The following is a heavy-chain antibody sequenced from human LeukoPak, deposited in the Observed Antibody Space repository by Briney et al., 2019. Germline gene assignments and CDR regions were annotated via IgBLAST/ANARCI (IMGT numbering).Heavy chain of an antibody. CDR1: GYTFTSYD. CDR3: ARVGEVAYYYDSSGYYYEDY. Sequence: AASVKVSCKASGYTFTSYDINWVRQATGQGLEWMGWMNPNSGNTGYAQKFQGRVTMTRNTSISTAYMELSSLRSEDTAVYYCARVGEVAYYYDSSGYYYEDYWGQGTLVTVSS. V-gene: IGHV1-8*01. J-gene: IGHJ4*02. D-gene: IGHD3-22*01. CDR2: MNPNSGNT.